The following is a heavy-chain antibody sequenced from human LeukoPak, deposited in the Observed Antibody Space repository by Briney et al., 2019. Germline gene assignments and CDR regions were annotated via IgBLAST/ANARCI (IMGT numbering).Heavy chain of an antibody. CDR3: ARQGGSQSGAFDI. J-gene: IGHJ3*02. Sequence: GESLKISCKGSGYSLTTYWIGWVRQMPGKGLEWMGIIYPGDSDTRYRPSFQSQVTISADKSINTAYLQWSSLKASDTAMYYCARQGGSQSGAFDIWGQGTMVTVSS. V-gene: IGHV5-51*01. D-gene: IGHD1-26*01. CDR2: IYPGDSDT. CDR1: GYSLTTYW.